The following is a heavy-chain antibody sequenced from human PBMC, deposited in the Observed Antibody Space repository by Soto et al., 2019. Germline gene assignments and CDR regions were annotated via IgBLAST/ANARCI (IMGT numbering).Heavy chain of an antibody. J-gene: IGHJ3*02. CDR1: EFTFSDAW. CDR2: IKNNAEGGTT. Sequence: EVQLVESGGGLVEPGGSLRLSCAASEFTFSDAWMSWVRQAPGKGLEWVGRIKNNAEGGTTDYAAPVRGRFTVSRDDTKSTLIMKMDRLKTCDTAMYFCATSPGRGIRRCFGIIDIWGQGTLVTVSS. V-gene: IGHV3-15*01. D-gene: IGHD1-20*01. CDR3: ATSPGRGIRRCFGIIDI.